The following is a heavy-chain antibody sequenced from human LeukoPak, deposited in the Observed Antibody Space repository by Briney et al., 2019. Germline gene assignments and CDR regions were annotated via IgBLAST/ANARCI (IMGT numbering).Heavy chain of an antibody. J-gene: IGHJ4*02. CDR1: GFTFSSYS. V-gene: IGHV3-21*01. CDR2: ISSSSSYI. CDR3: ARDFTVDTAMVIKSAFDY. Sequence: SGGSLRLSCAASGFTFSSYSMNWVRQAPGKGLEWVSPISSSSSYIYYADSVKGRFTISRDNAKNSLYLQMNSLRAEDTAVYYCARDFTVDTAMVIKSAFDYWGQGTLVTVSS. D-gene: IGHD5-18*01.